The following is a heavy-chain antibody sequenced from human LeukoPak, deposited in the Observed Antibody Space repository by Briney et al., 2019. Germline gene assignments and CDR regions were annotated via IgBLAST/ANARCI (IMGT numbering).Heavy chain of an antibody. J-gene: IGHJ3*02. D-gene: IGHD3-22*01. CDR1: GGSISTIPLY. CDR2: IFDTGST. Sequence: SETLSLTCTVSGGSISTIPLYWGWIRQPPGKGLEWIGSIFDTGSTYDNPSLKSRVTISVDTSRNQFSLKLTSVTAADTAVYYCARPSYYDQPLDAFDIWGQGTMVTVSS. V-gene: IGHV4-39*01. CDR3: ARPSYYDQPLDAFDI.